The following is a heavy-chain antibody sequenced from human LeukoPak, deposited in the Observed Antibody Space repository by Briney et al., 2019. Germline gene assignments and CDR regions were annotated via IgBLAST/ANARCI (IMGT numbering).Heavy chain of an antibody. CDR2: LHTSGGP. D-gene: IGHD3-16*01. CDR1: GGSISLWQ. V-gene: IGHV4-4*07. Sequence: SETLSLTCSVSGGSISLWQWNRIRQVAGKGLGWIGRLHTSGGPKYNPSLKSRVTMSLDTSKNQFFLKVSSVTAADTAVYFCATGGGPFDYWGQGILVTVSS. CDR3: ATGGGPFDY. J-gene: IGHJ4*02.